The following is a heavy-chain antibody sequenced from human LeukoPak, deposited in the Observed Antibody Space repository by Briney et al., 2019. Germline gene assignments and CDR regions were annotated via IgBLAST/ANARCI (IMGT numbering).Heavy chain of an antibody. V-gene: IGHV4-34*01. CDR3: ARGRQYCSSTSCYRHLYYFDY. CDR1: GGSFSGYY. J-gene: IGHJ4*02. CDR2: INHSGST. D-gene: IGHD2-2*01. Sequence: PSETLSLICAVYGGSFSGYYWSWIRQPPGKGLEWIGEINHSGSTNYNPSLKSRVTISVDTSKNQFSLKLSSVTAADTAVYYCARGRQYCSSTSCYRHLYYFDYWGQGTLVTVSS.